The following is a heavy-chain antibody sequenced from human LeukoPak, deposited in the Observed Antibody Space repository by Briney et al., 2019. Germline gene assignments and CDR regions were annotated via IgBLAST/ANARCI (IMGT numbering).Heavy chain of an antibody. CDR2: INPNSGGT. J-gene: IGHJ5*02. V-gene: IGHV1-2*06. CDR3: ARGNYDFWSGPKFNWFDP. Sequence: ASVKVSCKASGYTFTGYYMHWVRQAPGQGLEWMGRINPNSGGTNYAQKFQGRVTMTRDTSISTAYMELSRLRSDDTAVYYCARGNYDFWSGPKFNWFDPWGQGTLVTVS. CDR1: GYTFTGYY. D-gene: IGHD3-3*01.